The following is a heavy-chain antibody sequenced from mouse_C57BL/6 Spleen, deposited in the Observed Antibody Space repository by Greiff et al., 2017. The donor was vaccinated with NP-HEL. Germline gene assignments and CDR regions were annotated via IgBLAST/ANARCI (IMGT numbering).Heavy chain of an antibody. D-gene: IGHD1-1*01. CDR3: AREFITTVVATDYAMDY. J-gene: IGHJ4*01. CDR2: IYPSDSET. Sequence: QVQLKQSGAELVRPGSSVKLSCKASGYTFTSYWMDWVKQRPGQGLEWIGNIYPSDSETHYNQKFKDKATLTVDKSSSTAYMQLSSLTSEDSAVYYCAREFITTVVATDYAMDYWGQGTSVTVSS. V-gene: IGHV1-61*01. CDR1: GYTFTSYW.